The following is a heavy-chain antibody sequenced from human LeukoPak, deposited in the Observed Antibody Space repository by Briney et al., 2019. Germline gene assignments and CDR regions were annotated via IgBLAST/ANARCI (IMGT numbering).Heavy chain of an antibody. CDR3: ARDTPSWVRGVIITVLDY. J-gene: IGHJ4*02. CDR1: GYTFTSYG. D-gene: IGHD3-10*01. Sequence: GASVKVSCKASGYTFTSYGISWARQAPGQGLEWMGWISAYNGNTNYAQKLQGRVTMTTDTSTSTAYMELRSLRSDNTAVYYCARDTPSWVRGVIITVLDYWGQGTLVTVSS. CDR2: ISAYNGNT. V-gene: IGHV1-18*01.